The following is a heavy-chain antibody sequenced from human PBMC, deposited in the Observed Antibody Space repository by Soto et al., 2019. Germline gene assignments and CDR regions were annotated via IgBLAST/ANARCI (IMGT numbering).Heavy chain of an antibody. CDR3: AMGGDYYDSSGYHKWFDP. CDR2: INPNSGGT. CDR1: GYTFTSYG. D-gene: IGHD3-22*01. J-gene: IGHJ5*02. Sequence: GASVKVSCKASGYTFTSYGISWVRQAPGQGLEWMGWINPNSGGTNYAQKFQGWVTMTRDTSISTAYMELSRLRSDDTAVYYCAMGGDYYDSSGYHKWFDPWGQGTLVTVSS. V-gene: IGHV1-2*04.